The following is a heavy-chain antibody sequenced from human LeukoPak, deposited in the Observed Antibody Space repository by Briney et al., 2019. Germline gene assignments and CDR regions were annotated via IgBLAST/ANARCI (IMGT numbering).Heavy chain of an antibody. D-gene: IGHD3-22*01. CDR2: IYTSGNT. CDR3: AREGTQSYYYDSSGPESADNYYYYYMDV. J-gene: IGHJ6*03. Sequence: SQTLSLTCTVSGGSISSGSYCWSWIRQPAGKGLEWIGHIYTSGNTNYNPSLKSRVTMSVDTSKNQFSLRLSSVTAADTAVYYCAREGTQSYYYDSSGPESADNYYYYYMDVWGKGTTVTISS. V-gene: IGHV4-61*09. CDR1: GGSISSGSYC.